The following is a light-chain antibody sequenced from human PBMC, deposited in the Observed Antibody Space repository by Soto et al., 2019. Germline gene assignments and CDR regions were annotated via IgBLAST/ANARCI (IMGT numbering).Light chain of an antibody. CDR3: QSYDSSLSGNVV. CDR2: GNS. J-gene: IGLJ2*01. V-gene: IGLV1-40*01. CDR1: SSNIGAGYD. Sequence: QSVLTQPPSVSGAPGQRVTISCTGSSSNIGAGYDVHWYQQLPGTAPKLLIYGNSNRPSGVPDRFSGSKSGTSASLAITGLQAEDEAHYYCQSYDSSLSGNVVFGGGTTLTVL.